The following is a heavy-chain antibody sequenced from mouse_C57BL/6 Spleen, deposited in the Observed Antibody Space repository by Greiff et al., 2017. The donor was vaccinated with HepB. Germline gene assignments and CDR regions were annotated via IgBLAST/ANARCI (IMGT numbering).Heavy chain of an antibody. D-gene: IGHD2-5*01. J-gene: IGHJ3*01. CDR1: GFTFSDYY. CDR2: ISNGGGST. V-gene: IGHV5-12*01. Sequence: EVKLMESGGGLVQPGGSLKLSCAASGFTFSDYYMYWVRQTPEKRLEWVAYISNGGGSTYYPDTVKGRFTISRDNAKNTLYLQMSRLKSEDTAMYYWARNDYSNYVGWFAYWGQGTLVTVSA. CDR3: ARNDYSNYVGWFAY.